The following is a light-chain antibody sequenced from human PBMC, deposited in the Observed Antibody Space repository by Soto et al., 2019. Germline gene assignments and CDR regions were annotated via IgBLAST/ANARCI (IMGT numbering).Light chain of an antibody. CDR2: EAS. J-gene: IGKJ5*01. Sequence: IVLPQSPATLSLSPGERATLSCGASQSVSSSYVAWYQQKPGLAPRLLIYEASTRATGIPDRFSGSGSGTDFTLTISRLEPEDFAVYYCQQYGSSSITFGQGTRLEIK. CDR3: QQYGSSSIT. V-gene: IGKV3D-20*01. CDR1: QSVSSSY.